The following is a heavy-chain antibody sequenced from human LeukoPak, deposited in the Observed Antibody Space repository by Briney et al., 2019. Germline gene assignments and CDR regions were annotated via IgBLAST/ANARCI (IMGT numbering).Heavy chain of an antibody. D-gene: IGHD3-22*01. Sequence: GSSVKVSCKXSGGTFSSYAISWVRQAPGQGLERMGGIIPIFGTANYSQKFQGRVTITTDESTSTAYMELSSLRSEDTAVYYCARDQRYYYDSSGYYHFDYWGQGTLVTVSS. V-gene: IGHV1-69*05. J-gene: IGHJ4*02. CDR2: IIPIFGTA. CDR3: ARDQRYYYDSSGYYHFDY. CDR1: GGTFSSYA.